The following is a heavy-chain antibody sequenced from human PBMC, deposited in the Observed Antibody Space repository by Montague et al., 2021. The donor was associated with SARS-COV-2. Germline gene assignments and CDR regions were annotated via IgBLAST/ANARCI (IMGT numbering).Heavy chain of an antibody. V-gene: IGHV4-59*08. J-gene: IGHJ6*02. Sequence: SETLSLTCTVSGGSISNYYWSWIRQPPGKGLEWIGYIHHSGSTSSHPSLKSRVTISIDTSKNQFSLNLSSVTAADTAIYFCARHGLEGGNTYYFGLDVWGQGTTVTVSS. D-gene: IGHD2/OR15-2a*01. CDR1: GGSISNYY. CDR2: IHHSGST. CDR3: ARHGLEGGNTYYFGLDV.